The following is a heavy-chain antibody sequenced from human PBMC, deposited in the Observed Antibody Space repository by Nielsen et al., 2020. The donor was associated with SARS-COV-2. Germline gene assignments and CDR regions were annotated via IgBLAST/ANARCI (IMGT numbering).Heavy chain of an antibody. CDR2: IKSKTDGGTT. CDR3: TTTMTTVVTPLSY. Sequence: ESLKISCAASGFTFSNAWMGWVRQAPGKGLEWVGRIKSKTDGGTTDYAAPVKGRFTISRDDSKNTLYLQMNSLKTEDTAVYYCTTTMTTVVTPLSYWGQGTLVTVSS. J-gene: IGHJ4*02. D-gene: IGHD4-23*01. V-gene: IGHV3-15*01. CDR1: GFTFSNAW.